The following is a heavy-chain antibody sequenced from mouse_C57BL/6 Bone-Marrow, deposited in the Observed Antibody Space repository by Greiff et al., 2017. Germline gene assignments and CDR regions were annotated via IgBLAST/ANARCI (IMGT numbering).Heavy chain of an antibody. V-gene: IGHV1-85*01. CDR3: ARLGRGY. D-gene: IGHD4-1*01. Sequence: QVQLQQSGPELVKPGASVKLSCKASGYTFTSYDINWVKQRPGQGLEWIGWIYPRDGSTRYNEKFRGKASLTVDTSSSTAYMELHSLTSEDSAVYFCARLGRGYWGQGTTLTVSS. J-gene: IGHJ2*01. CDR1: GYTFTSYD. CDR2: IYPRDGST.